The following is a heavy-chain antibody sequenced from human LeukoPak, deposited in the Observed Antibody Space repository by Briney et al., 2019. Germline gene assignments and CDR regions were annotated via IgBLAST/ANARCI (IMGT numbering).Heavy chain of an antibody. CDR3: AKDGAPTIFGVVMTLTFDY. CDR1: GFTFSSYA. D-gene: IGHD3-3*01. Sequence: PRGSLRLSCAASGFTFSSYAMSWVRQAPGKGLEWVSAISGSGGSTYYADSVKGRFTISRDNSKNTLYLQMNSLRAEDTAVYYCAKDGAPTIFGVVMTLTFDYWGQGTLVTVSS. CDR2: ISGSGGST. J-gene: IGHJ4*02. V-gene: IGHV3-23*01.